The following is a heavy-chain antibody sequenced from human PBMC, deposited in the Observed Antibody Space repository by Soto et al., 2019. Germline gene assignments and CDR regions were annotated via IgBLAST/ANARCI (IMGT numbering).Heavy chain of an antibody. D-gene: IGHD3-16*01. CDR3: AKVWGPYPFDY. J-gene: IGHJ4*02. V-gene: IGHV3-23*01. CDR2: ISGSGGST. Sequence: EVQLLESGGCLVQPGGSLRLSCAASGFTFSSYAMSWVRQAPGKGLEWVAAISGSGGSTYYADSVKGRFTISRDNSKNTLYLQMNSLGAEDTDVYDCAKVWGPYPFDYWGQGTLVTVSS. CDR1: GFTFSSYA.